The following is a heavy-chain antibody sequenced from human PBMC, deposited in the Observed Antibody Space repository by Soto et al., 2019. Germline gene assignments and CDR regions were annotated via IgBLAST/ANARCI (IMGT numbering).Heavy chain of an antibody. J-gene: IGHJ4*02. Sequence: QLQLQESGPGLVKPSETLSLTCTVSGGSISSSSYYWGWIRQPPGKGLEWIGSIYYSGSTSYNPSLKSRVTISVDTSKNQFSLKLSSVTAADTAVYYCASEGDHSSGVFDYWGQGTLVTVSS. D-gene: IGHD3-22*01. CDR2: IYYSGST. V-gene: IGHV4-39*01. CDR1: GGSISSSSYY. CDR3: ASEGDHSSGVFDY.